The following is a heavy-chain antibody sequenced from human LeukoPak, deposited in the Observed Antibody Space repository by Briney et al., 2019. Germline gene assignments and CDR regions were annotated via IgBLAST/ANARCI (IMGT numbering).Heavy chain of an antibody. Sequence: GEPLNISCKGSGYSFTTYWIGWARQMPGKGLECIGMIYPYGCDTTYSQSFQGQVTISVDKSISTAYLQWSSLKASDTAMYYCARPDVELSGAGHSPRYWGQGTLVTVSS. J-gene: IGHJ4*02. D-gene: IGHD6-13*01. V-gene: IGHV5-51*01. CDR1: GYSFTTYW. CDR2: IYPYGCDT. CDR3: ARPDVELSGAGHSPRY.